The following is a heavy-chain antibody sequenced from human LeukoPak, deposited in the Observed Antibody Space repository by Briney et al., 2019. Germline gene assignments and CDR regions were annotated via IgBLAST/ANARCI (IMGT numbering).Heavy chain of an antibody. D-gene: IGHD3-22*01. J-gene: IGHJ2*01. CDR2: IYTSGST. CDR3: ARGEYYDSSGYSSLYWYFDL. Sequence: SETLSLTCTVSGGSISSYYWSWIRQPAGKGLEWIGRIYTSGSTNYNPSLKSRVTMSVDTSKNQFSLKLSSVTAADTAVYYCARGEYYDSSGYSSLYWYFDLWGRGTLVTVSS. CDR1: GGSISSYY. V-gene: IGHV4-4*07.